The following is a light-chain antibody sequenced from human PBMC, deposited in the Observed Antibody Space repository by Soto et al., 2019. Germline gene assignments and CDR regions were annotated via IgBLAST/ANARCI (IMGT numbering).Light chain of an antibody. CDR1: SSDVGAYNY. CDR3: SSYTSSTTYV. Sequence: QSVLTQPASVSGSPGQSITISCTGTSSDVGAYNYVSWYQQHPGTAPKFIIYDVNNRPSGVSNRCSGSKSGTTASLPISGLQAEDEADYYCSSYTSSTTYVFGTGTKLTVL. V-gene: IGLV2-14*03. J-gene: IGLJ1*01. CDR2: DVN.